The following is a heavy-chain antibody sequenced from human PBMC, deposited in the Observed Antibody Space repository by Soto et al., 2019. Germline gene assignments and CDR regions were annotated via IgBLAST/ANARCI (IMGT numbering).Heavy chain of an antibody. CDR2: IYYSGST. Sequence: SETLSLNCTVSGGSISSSSYYWGWILQPPGKGLEWIGSIYYSGSTYYNPSLKSRVTISVDTSKNQFSLKLSSVTAADTAVYYCARGTGEDFDYWGQGTLVTVSS. CDR3: ARGTGEDFDY. J-gene: IGHJ4*02. CDR1: GGSISSSSYY. D-gene: IGHD3-10*01. V-gene: IGHV4-39*01.